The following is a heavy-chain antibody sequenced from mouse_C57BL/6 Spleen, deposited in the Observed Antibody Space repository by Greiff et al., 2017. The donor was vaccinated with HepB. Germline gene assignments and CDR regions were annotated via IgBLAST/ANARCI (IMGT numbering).Heavy chain of an antibody. CDR1: GYTFTDYN. CDR3: AHQGPYFDY. J-gene: IGHJ2*01. CDR2: INPNNGGT. D-gene: IGHD3-3*01. V-gene: IGHV1-22*01. Sequence: EVQLQQSGPELVKPGASVKMSCKASGYTFTDYNMHWVKQSHGKSLEWIGYINPNNGGTSYNQKFKGKATLTANKSSSTAYMELRSLTSEDSAVYYCAHQGPYFDYWGQGTTLTVSS.